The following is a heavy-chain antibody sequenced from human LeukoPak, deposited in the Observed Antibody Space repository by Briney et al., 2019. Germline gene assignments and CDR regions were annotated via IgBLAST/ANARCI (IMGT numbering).Heavy chain of an antibody. V-gene: IGHV3-21*01. CDR3: ARVKEASAFDI. D-gene: IGHD5-12*01. CDR1: GFTLSSYA. CDR2: ISSSSSHM. J-gene: IGHJ3*02. Sequence: GGSLRLSCAASGFTLSSYAMSWVRQAPGKGLEWVSSISSSSSHMYYADSLKGRFTISRDNAKNSLYLQMNSLRAEDSAMYYCARVKEASAFDIWGQGTMVTVSS.